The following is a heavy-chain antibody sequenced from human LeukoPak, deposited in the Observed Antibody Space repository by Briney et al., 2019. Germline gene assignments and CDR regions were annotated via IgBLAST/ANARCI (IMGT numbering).Heavy chain of an antibody. J-gene: IGHJ4*02. Sequence: PGGSLRLSCAASGFTFSSYGMHWVRPAPGKGLEWVAVISYDGSNKYYADSVKGRFTISRDNSKNTLYLQMNSLRAEDTAVYYCAKPPDSSSWYYFDYWGQGTLVTVSS. D-gene: IGHD6-13*01. CDR2: ISYDGSNK. CDR3: AKPPDSSSWYYFDY. CDR1: GFTFSSYG. V-gene: IGHV3-30*18.